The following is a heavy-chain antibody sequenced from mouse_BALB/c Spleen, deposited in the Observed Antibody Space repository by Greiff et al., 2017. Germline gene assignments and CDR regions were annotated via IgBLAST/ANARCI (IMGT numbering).Heavy chain of an antibody. D-gene: IGHD2-14*01. CDR1: GYTFTNYW. CDR2: IYPGGGYT. J-gene: IGHJ3*01. CDR3: ARGSGDYRYDEFAY. Sequence: VQLQESGAELVRPGTSVKISCKASGYTFTNYWLGWVKQRPGHGLEWIGDIYPGGGYTNYNEKFKGKATLTADTSSSTAYMQLSSLTSEDSAVYFCARGSGDYRYDEFAYWGQGTLVTVSA. V-gene: IGHV1-63*02.